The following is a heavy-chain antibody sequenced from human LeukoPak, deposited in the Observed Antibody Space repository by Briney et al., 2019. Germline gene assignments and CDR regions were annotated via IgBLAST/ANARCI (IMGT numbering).Heavy chain of an antibody. V-gene: IGHV3-7*05. CDR1: GLTFTHYW. J-gene: IGHJ3*01. D-gene: IGHD1-14*01. CDR3: VRHINWAFDF. CDR2: MKEDGGEI. Sequence: GGSLRLSCAASGLTFTHYWMTWVRQAPGKGLEWVANMKEDGGEIHYVDSVKGRFTISRDNAKNSLYLQTHSLRAEDTAVYYCVRHINWAFDFWGQGTMVTVSS.